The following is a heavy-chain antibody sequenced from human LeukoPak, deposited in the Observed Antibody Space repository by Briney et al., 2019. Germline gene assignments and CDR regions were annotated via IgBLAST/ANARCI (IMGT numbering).Heavy chain of an antibody. V-gene: IGHV4-59*08. D-gene: IGHD1-26*01. CDR3: ARHLVGATGDIFDY. Sequence: PSETLSLTCTVSGGSISSYYWSWIRQPPGKGLEWIGYIYYSGSTNYNPSLKSRVTISVDTSKNQFSLKLSSVTAADTAVYYCARHLVGATGDIFDYWGQGTLVTVSS. CDR1: GGSISSYY. CDR2: IYYSGST. J-gene: IGHJ4*02.